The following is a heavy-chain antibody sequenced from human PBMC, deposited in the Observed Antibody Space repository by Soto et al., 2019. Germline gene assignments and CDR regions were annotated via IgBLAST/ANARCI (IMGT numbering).Heavy chain of an antibody. CDR3: ACDSSGSLDY. V-gene: IGHV1-3*01. Sequence: ASVKASCKASGYTFTTYALHWVRQAPWQRLEWMGWINVGNGDTKYSQKFQGRVTITRDTSPSTAHMELSSLRSEDTAVYYCACDSSGSLDYWGQGTLVTVSS. D-gene: IGHD3-22*01. CDR1: GYTFTTYA. J-gene: IGHJ4*02. CDR2: INVGNGDT.